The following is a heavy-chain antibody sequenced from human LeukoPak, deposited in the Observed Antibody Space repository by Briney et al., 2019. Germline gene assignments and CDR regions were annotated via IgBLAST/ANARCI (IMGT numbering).Heavy chain of an antibody. Sequence: GGSLRLSCAASGFSFSKYGMHWVRQVPGKGLEWVALISYDGRRKYYADSMKGRFTISRDNFKNTLSLQMNSLRAEDTAVYYCAKEGTSMAFDGDYFDYWGQGTLVTVSS. V-gene: IGHV3-30*18. CDR3: AKEGTSMAFDGDYFDY. CDR2: ISYDGRRK. CDR1: GFSFSKYG. D-gene: IGHD1-1*01. J-gene: IGHJ4*01.